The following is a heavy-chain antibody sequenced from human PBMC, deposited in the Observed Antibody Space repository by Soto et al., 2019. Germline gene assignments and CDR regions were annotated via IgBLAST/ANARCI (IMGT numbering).Heavy chain of an antibody. J-gene: IGHJ4*02. Sequence: SVKVSCKASGGTFSIYAISCVLQSPLQWLDWMGGIIPIFGTANYAQKFQGRVTITADESTSTAYMELSSLRSEDTAVYYCARGKMATFLDYWGQGTLVTVSS. CDR1: GGTFSIYA. CDR2: IIPIFGTA. D-gene: IGHD5-12*01. CDR3: ARGKMATFLDY. V-gene: IGHV1-69*13.